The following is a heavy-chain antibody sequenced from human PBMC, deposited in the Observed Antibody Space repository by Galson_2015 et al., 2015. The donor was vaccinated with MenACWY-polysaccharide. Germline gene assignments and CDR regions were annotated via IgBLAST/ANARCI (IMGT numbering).Heavy chain of an antibody. Sequence: SVKVSCKASGYSLSSYDINWVRQTAGQGLEWMGWMNPNSGNTGYAQKFQGRVTMTRKTSISIAYMELSSLRSEDTAVYYCVRGGKYYYDSSGYLNWFDPWGQGTLVTVSS. CDR2: MNPNSGNT. D-gene: IGHD3-22*01. J-gene: IGHJ5*02. CDR3: VRGGKYYYDSSGYLNWFDP. CDR1: GYSLSSYD. V-gene: IGHV1-8*01.